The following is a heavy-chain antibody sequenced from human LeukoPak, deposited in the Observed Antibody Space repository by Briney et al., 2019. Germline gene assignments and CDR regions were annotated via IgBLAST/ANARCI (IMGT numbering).Heavy chain of an antibody. D-gene: IGHD2-2*01. CDR1: RFTFSSYA. CDR3: AKIRECSSTSCYRTYGMDV. V-gene: IGHV3-23*01. J-gene: IGHJ6*02. CDR2: ISGSGGST. Sequence: GGSLRLSCAASRFTFSSYAMSWVRQAPGKGLEWVSVISGSGGSTYYADSVKGRFTISRDNSKNTLYLQMNSLRAEDTAVYYCAKIRECSSTSCYRTYGMDVWGQGTTVTVSS.